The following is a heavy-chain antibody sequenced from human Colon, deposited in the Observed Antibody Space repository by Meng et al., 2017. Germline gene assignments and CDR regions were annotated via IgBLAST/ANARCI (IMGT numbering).Heavy chain of an antibody. Sequence: GGSLRLSCAASGFTFSTYALNWVRQAPGQGLEWVATILSSGGKTQYADSVKGRFPISRDISKKTLCLQMNSLRADDTATYYCAKSATCAGGTCYSYPNDWGQGTVVTVSS. J-gene: IGHJ4*02. D-gene: IGHD2-15*01. CDR1: GFTFSTYA. V-gene: IGHV3-23*01. CDR2: ILSSGGKT. CDR3: AKSATCAGGTCYSYPND.